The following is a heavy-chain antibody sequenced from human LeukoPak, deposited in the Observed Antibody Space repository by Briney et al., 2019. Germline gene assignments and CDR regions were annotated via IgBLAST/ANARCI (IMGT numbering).Heavy chain of an antibody. Sequence: GGSLRLSCAASGFTFSSYWMHWVRQAPGKGLVWVSRIDSDGNITSYADSVKGRFTISRDNSKNTLYLQMNSLRGEDTAVYYCARGDSTGGRKPFDIWGQGTMVTVSS. CDR3: ARGDSTGGRKPFDI. CDR2: IDSDGNIT. J-gene: IGHJ3*02. D-gene: IGHD2-15*01. V-gene: IGHV3-74*01. CDR1: GFTFSSYW.